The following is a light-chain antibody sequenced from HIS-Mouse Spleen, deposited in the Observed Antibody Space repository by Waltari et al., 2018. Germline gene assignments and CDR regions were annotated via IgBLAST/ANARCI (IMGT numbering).Light chain of an antibody. V-gene: IGKV1-5*03. Sequence: DIQMTQSPSTLSASVGDRVTITCRASQSISSWLAWYQQKPGKAPKLLIYKASSLESGVPSRFSGSGSGTEFTLTISSLQPDDFATYYCKHYNSYSKLTFGGGTKVEIK. CDR2: KAS. CDR3: KHYNSYSKLT. CDR1: QSISSW. J-gene: IGKJ4*01.